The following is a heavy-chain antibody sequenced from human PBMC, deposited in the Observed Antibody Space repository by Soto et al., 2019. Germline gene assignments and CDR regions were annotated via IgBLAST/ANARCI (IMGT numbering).Heavy chain of an antibody. Sequence: QVQLQQWGAGPLRPLETLSLTCGVSGGYFSGYYWAWIRQSPGKGLEWIGEINDRGSINYNQSLKSQISISVNTSKNPYSLQTSSVTAADTAVYYCARERHDILTGPPRVWDVDLWGRGTLVTVSS. CDR3: ARERHDILTGPPRVWDVDL. CDR2: INDRGSI. CDR1: GGYFSGYY. J-gene: IGHJ2*01. D-gene: IGHD3-9*01. V-gene: IGHV4-34*01.